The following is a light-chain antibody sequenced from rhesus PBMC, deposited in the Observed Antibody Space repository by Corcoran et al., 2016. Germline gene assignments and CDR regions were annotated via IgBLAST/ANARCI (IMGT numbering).Light chain of an antibody. Sequence: DIQMTQSPSPLSAPVGDTVTITCRACQGISSWLAWYQHKPGKAPKLLIYQAFSLQIGVPSRFSGGGSGTDFTLTISSLRSEVFATYYWQQYSSGPRTFGQGAKVEIK. CDR2: QAF. CDR1: QGISSW. V-gene: IGKV1-22*01. CDR3: QQYSSGPRT. J-gene: IGKJ1*01.